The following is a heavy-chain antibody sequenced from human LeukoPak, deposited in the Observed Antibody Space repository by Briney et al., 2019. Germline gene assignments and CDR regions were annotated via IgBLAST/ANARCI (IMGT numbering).Heavy chain of an antibody. CDR2: IYYSGST. Sequence: SSETLSLTCTVSGGSISSGGYYWSWIRQHPGKGLEWIGYIYYSGSTYYNPSLKSRVTISVDTSKNQFSLKLISVTAADTAVYYCARTVDTAAFGEYYFDYWGQGTLVTVSS. V-gene: IGHV4-31*03. CDR1: GGSISSGGYY. D-gene: IGHD5-18*01. CDR3: ARTVDTAAFGEYYFDY. J-gene: IGHJ4*02.